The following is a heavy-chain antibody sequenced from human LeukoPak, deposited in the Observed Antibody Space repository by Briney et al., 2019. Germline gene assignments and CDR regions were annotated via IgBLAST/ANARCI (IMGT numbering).Heavy chain of an antibody. CDR3: ARIHRYCSGGACYVLDN. CDR1: GGSVSGYY. CDR2: VYYSGST. J-gene: IGHJ4*02. V-gene: IGHV4-59*02. Sequence: SETLSLTCVVSGGSVSGYYWGWIRQPPGRRLEWIGYVYYSGSTNYNPSFKSRITISVDTSRNQFSLQLSSVTAADTAVYYCARIHRYCSGGACYVLDNWGQGTLVAVSS. D-gene: IGHD2-15*01.